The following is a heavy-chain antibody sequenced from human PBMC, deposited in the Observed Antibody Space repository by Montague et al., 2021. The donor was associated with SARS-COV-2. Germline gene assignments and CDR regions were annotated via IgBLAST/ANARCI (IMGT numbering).Heavy chain of an antibody. V-gene: IGHV3-48*02. J-gene: IGHJ4*02. Sequence: SLRPSCAASGFTFSIYSMNWVRQAPGKGLEWVSYITGTSSLVHYADSVKGRFTISRDNAQNSLYLQMNSLRDEDTAVYYCARSTGHFDYWGLGTLVTVSS. CDR3: ARSTGHFDY. CDR2: ITGTSSLV. CDR1: GFTFSIYS. D-gene: IGHD7-27*01.